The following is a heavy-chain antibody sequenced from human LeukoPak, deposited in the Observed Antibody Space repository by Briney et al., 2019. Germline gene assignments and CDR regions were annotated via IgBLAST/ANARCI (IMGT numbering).Heavy chain of an antibody. V-gene: IGHV1-18*01. Sequence: ASVKVSCKASGYTFTSYGISWVRQAPGQGLEWMGWISAYNGNTNYAQKLQGRVTMTTDTSTSTAYMELRSLRSDDTAVYYCASQGREQWPKGYYGMDVWGQGTTVTVSS. CDR3: ASQGREQWPKGYYGMDV. CDR2: ISAYNGNT. CDR1: GYTFTSYG. J-gene: IGHJ6*02. D-gene: IGHD6-19*01.